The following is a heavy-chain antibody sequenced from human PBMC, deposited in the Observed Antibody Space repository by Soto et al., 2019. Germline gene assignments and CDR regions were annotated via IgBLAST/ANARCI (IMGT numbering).Heavy chain of an antibody. D-gene: IGHD2-21*02. J-gene: IGHJ6*02. CDR2: ISYDGSNK. CDR1: GFTFSSYG. CDR3: AKDLADCGGDCWRRGKEDYYYYGMDV. Sequence: GGSLRLSCAASGFTFSSYGMHWVRQAPGKGLEWVAVISYDGSNKYYADSVKGRFTISKDNSKNTLYLQMNSLRAEDTAVYYCAKDLADCGGDCWRRGKEDYYYYGMDVWGQGTTVTVSS. V-gene: IGHV3-30*18.